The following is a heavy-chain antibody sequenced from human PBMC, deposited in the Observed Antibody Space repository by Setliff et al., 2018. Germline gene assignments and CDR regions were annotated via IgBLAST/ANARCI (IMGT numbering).Heavy chain of an antibody. CDR3: ARYRNYFDSSGQTQYYFDY. Sequence: PSETLSLTCTVSGGSISNYYWSWIRQPPGKGLQWIGYISYSGATTYNPSLKSRVTISVDTSKNQFSLNLNSVTAADTAVYYCARYRNYFDSSGQTQYYFDYWGQGTLVTVSS. CDR2: ISYSGAT. J-gene: IGHJ4*02. V-gene: IGHV4-59*01. D-gene: IGHD3-22*01. CDR1: GGSISNYY.